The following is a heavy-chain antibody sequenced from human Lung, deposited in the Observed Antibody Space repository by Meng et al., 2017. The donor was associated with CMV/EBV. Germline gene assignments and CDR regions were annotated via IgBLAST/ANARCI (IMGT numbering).Heavy chain of an antibody. J-gene: IGHJ4*02. CDR2: INTSVGYT. CDR3: ARASRVLGGFDY. V-gene: IGHV1-46*01. Sequence: GQLVQSGDEVKKPGASVKVSCKASGYTFTNYYMHWVRQAPGQGLEWMGIINTSVGYTSHAQKFQGRVTMTRDTSTSTVHMEVSSLRSADTAVYYCARASRVLGGFDYWGQGTLVTVFS. CDR1: GYTFTNYY. D-gene: IGHD3-16*01.